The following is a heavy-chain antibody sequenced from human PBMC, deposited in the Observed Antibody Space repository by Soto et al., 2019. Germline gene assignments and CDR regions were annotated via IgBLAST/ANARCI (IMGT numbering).Heavy chain of an antibody. V-gene: IGHV3-33*01. Sequence: GGSLRLSCAASGFTFSSYGMHWVRQAPGKGLEWVATIWYDASNKYYADSVKGRFTISRDNSKSTLFLQMNSLRAEDTAVYYCARGASAVAASFDYWGQGTLVTVSS. CDR3: ARGASAVAASFDY. CDR2: IWYDASNK. D-gene: IGHD6-19*01. J-gene: IGHJ4*02. CDR1: GFTFSSYG.